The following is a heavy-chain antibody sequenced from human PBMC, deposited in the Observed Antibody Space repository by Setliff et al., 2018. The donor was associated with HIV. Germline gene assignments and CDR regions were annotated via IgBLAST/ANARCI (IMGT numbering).Heavy chain of an antibody. D-gene: IGHD2-15*01. V-gene: IGHV4-34*01. CDR1: GESFSNYH. CDR2: INHSGNT. Sequence: SETLSLTCSVFGESFSNYHWNWFRQPPGGGLEWIGEINHSGNTDYNSSLKSRVTISVDTSRNQFSLKLSSVPAADTAVYYCARLAREEYCRGRTCYPNWFDPWGPGTLVTVSS. CDR3: ARLAREEYCRGRTCYPNWFDP. J-gene: IGHJ5*02.